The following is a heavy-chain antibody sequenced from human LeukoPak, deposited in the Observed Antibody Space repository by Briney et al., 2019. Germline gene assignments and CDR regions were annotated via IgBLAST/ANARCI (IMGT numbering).Heavy chain of an antibody. Sequence: GESLKISCKGSGNSFTSHWIGWVRQMPGKGLEWMGIIYPDDSDTRYSPSLQGQVTISADKSISTAYLQWSSLKASDTAMYYCARLSAPMDWFDPWGQGTLVTVSS. V-gene: IGHV5-51*01. J-gene: IGHJ5*02. D-gene: IGHD5-24*01. CDR2: IYPDDSDT. CDR1: GNSFTSHW. CDR3: ARLSAPMDWFDP.